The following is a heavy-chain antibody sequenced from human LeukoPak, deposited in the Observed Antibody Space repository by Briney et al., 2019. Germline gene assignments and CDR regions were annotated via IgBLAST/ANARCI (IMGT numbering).Heavy chain of an antibody. CDR1: RFPFSNYA. Sequence: PGGSLRLSCAASRFPFSNYAMSWVRQAPGKGLEWVSSISSSSSYIYYADSVKGRFTISRDNAKNSLYLQMNSLRAEDTAVYYCARERRGMDVWGQGTTVTASS. CDR3: ARERRGMDV. CDR2: ISSSSSYI. V-gene: IGHV3-21*01. J-gene: IGHJ6*02.